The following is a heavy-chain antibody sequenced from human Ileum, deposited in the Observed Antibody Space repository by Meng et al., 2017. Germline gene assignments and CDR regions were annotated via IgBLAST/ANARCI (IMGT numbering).Heavy chain of an antibody. CDR3: ARFPSCTRTSCYGGWFDP. CDR2: ITPITGVT. D-gene: IGHD2-8*01. CDR1: EGTFSNVD. J-gene: IGHJ5*02. V-gene: IGHV1-69*04. Sequence: QVQLVHSGAEVRQPGSSVKVSCKASEGTFSNVDLHWGRQAPGQGLEWMGGITPITGVTNYAHKFHGRVSMTTDTSTATAYLDLSSLRSEDTALYFCARFPSCTRTSCYGGWFDPWGQGTLVTVSS.